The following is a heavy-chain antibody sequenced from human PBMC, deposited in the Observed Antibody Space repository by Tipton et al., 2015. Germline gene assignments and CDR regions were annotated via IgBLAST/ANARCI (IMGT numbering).Heavy chain of an antibody. V-gene: IGHV4-34*01. J-gene: IGHJ4*02. CDR3: ARGELGDFDS. CDR2: INHGGST. CDR1: GGSFSDYY. Sequence: TLSLTCAVYGGSFSDYYWSWIRQSPGKGLEWIGEINHGGSTNYNPSLKSRVTISLDTSKNQFSLQLSSVTDADTAVYYCARGELGDFDSWGQGTLVTVSS. D-gene: IGHD6-6*01.